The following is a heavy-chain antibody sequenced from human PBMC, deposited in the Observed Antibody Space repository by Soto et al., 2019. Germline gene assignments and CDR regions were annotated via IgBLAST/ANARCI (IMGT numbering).Heavy chain of an antibody. V-gene: IGHV4-59*01. Sequence: PSETLSLTCTVSGASISSYYWSWIRQPPGNGLELIGYISYSGSTNYNPSLKSRVTISADTSKSQCSLKLRSVSAADTAVYYCATRSSINADLFDYWGQGTLVTVSS. CDR2: ISYSGST. CDR1: GASISSYY. J-gene: IGHJ4*02. CDR3: ATRSSINADLFDY. D-gene: IGHD4-17*01.